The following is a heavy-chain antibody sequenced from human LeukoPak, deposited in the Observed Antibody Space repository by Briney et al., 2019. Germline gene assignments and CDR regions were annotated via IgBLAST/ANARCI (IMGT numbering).Heavy chain of an antibody. Sequence: PGGSLRLSCAASGFTFSSYAMSWVRQAPGKGLEWVSAISGSGGSTYYADSVKGRFTISRDNSKNTLYLQMNSLRAEDTAVYYCAKESTVTPGSVNWFDPWGQGTLVTVSS. J-gene: IGHJ5*02. CDR1: GFTFSSYA. V-gene: IGHV3-23*01. CDR3: AKESTVTPGSVNWFDP. CDR2: ISGSGGST. D-gene: IGHD4-17*01.